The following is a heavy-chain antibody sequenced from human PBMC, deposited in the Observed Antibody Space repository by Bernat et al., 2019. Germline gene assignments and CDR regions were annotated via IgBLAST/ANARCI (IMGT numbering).Heavy chain of an antibody. CDR3: IILWFGEPRPDAFDI. V-gene: IGHV3-73*02. J-gene: IGHJ3*02. D-gene: IGHD3-10*01. CDR1: GFTFSGSA. CDR2: IRSKANSYAT. Sequence: EVQLVESGGGLVQPGGSLKLSCAASGFTFSGSAMHWDRQASGKGLEWVGRIRSKANSYATAYAASVKGRFTISRDDSKNTAYLQMNSLKTEDTAVYYCIILWFGEPRPDAFDIWGQGTMVTVSS.